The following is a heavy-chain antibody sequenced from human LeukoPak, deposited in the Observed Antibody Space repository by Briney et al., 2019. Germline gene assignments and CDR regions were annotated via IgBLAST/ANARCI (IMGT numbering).Heavy chain of an antibody. CDR1: GHTFTSYG. V-gene: IGHV1-18*01. CDR2: ISAYNGNT. CDR3: ARDTPVNYDILTGYYSEGPNQVDP. Sequence: GASVKVSCKASGHTFTSYGISWVRQAPGQGLEWMGWISAYNGNTNYAQKLQGRVTMTTDTSTSTAYMELRSLRSDDTAVYYCARDTPVNYDILTGYYSEGPNQVDPWGQGTLVTVSS. D-gene: IGHD3-9*01. J-gene: IGHJ5*02.